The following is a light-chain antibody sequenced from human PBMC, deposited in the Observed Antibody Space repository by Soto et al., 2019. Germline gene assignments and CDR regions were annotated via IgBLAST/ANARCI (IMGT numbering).Light chain of an antibody. CDR3: HSYTNWLALP. J-gene: IGKJ4*01. V-gene: IGKV3-20*01. CDR1: QIVSSSY. CDR2: GAS. Sequence: ETVGIPAPGTRSLSPGERATRSGMAIQIVSSSYLAWSQQKPGQGPRLLIYGASSRATGIPDRFSGSGSGTDFTLTIRSLQSADSAVSYCHSYTNWLALPFGGGTK.